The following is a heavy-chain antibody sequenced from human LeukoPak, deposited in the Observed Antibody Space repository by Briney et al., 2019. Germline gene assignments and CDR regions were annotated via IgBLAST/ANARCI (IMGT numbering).Heavy chain of an antibody. CDR2: IIPIFGTA. V-gene: IGHV1-69*05. J-gene: IGHJ5*02. Sequence: GSSVKVSCKASGGTFSSYAISWVRQAPGQGLEWMGGIIPIFGTANYAQKFQGRVTMTRDTSTSTVYMELSSLRSEDTAVYYCARDLLSDSNNWPSGWFDPWGQGTLVTVSS. D-gene: IGHD6-13*01. CDR3: ARDLLSDSNNWPSGWFDP. CDR1: GGTFSSYA.